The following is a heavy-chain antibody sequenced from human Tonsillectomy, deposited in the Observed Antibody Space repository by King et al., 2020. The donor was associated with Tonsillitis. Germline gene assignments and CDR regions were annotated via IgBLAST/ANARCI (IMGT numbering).Heavy chain of an antibody. CDR3: ARGGDLSTGGSLFDP. D-gene: IGHD3-9*01. CDR1: GASIISDSYY. V-gene: IGHV4-61*02. Sequence: HVQLQESGPGLVKPSQTLSLTCTVSGASIISDSYYWSWIRQPAGKGLEWIGRIYSSGSTNYNPSLESRVTMSTDTSRNQFSLKLRSVTAADTAVYYCARGGDLSTGGSLFDPWGQGTLVTVSS. CDR2: IYSSGST. J-gene: IGHJ5*02.